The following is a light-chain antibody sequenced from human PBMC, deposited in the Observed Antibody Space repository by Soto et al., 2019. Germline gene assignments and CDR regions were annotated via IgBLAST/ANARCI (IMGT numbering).Light chain of an antibody. CDR3: SSYTSSSTLEGV. CDR1: SRDGGGYNY. Sequence: QSPLPQPASVSGSPGHSITISCTGTSRDGGGYNYVSWYQQHPGKAPKLMIYEVSNRPSGVSNRFSGSKSGNTASLTISGLQAEDEADYYCSSYTSSSTLEGVFGTGTKVTVL. J-gene: IGLJ1*01. V-gene: IGLV2-14*01. CDR2: EVS.